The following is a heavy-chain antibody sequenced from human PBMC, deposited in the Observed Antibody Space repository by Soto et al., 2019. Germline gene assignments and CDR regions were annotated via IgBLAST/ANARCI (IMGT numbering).Heavy chain of an antibody. V-gene: IGHV3-21*01. CDR1: GFSFRSYS. CDR2: ISSSASHI. CDR3: ARGYTGYCSGGTCYWFDP. J-gene: IGHJ5*02. D-gene: IGHD2-15*01. Sequence: GGSLRLSCAASGFSFRSYSMNWVRQAPGKGLEWVSSISSSASHINYADSVKGRFTNSRDNAKKSLYLQMNSLRAEDTAVFYCARGYTGYCSGGTCYWFDPWGQGTLVTVSS.